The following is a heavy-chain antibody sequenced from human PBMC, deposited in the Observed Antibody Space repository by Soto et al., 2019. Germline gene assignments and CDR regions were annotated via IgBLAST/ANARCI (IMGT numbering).Heavy chain of an antibody. J-gene: IGHJ4*01. CDR3: DNTITAEIPIHY. CDR1: GDSISRGGYS. V-gene: IGHV4-30-2*01. Sequence: TLSITCAFYGDSISRGGYSWSWIRQPPGKGLEWIGYMYHSGSTYYNPSLKSRVTISIDRSKNQFSLKLSSVTAADTAVYYFDNTITAEIPIHYWRDATLVTAPQ. D-gene: IGHD1-20*01. CDR2: MYHSGST.